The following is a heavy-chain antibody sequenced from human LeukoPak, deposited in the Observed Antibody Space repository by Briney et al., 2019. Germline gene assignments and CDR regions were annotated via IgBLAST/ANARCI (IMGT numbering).Heavy chain of an antibody. J-gene: IGHJ4*02. CDR3: AKWAGVYYYDSSGRSY. Sequence: GGSLRLSCAASGFTFSSYSMNWVRQAPGKGLEWVSAISGSGGSTYYADSVKGRFTISRDNSKNTLYLQMNSLRAEDTAVYYCAKWAGVYYYDSSGRSYWGQGTLVTVSS. CDR1: GFTFSSYS. D-gene: IGHD3-22*01. V-gene: IGHV3-23*01. CDR2: ISGSGGST.